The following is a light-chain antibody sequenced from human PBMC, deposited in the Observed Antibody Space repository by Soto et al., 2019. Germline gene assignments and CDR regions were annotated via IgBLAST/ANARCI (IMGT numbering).Light chain of an antibody. CDR3: RSYAGTYTYV. CDR2: DVS. J-gene: IGLJ1*01. V-gene: IGLV2-11*01. CDR1: SSDVGGYNY. Sequence: QSVLTQPRSVSGSPGQSVTISCTGTSSDVGGYNYVSWYQQHPGKAPKLMIYDVSERPSGVPDRFSASKSGNTASLTISGLQAEDEADYYCRSYAGTYTYVFATGTKVTVL.